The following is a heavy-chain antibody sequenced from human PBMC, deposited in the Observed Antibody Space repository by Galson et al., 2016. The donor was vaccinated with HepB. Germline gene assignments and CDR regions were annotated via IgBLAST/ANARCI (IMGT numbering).Heavy chain of an antibody. CDR2: DSMDGSRK. D-gene: IGHD2/OR15-2a*01. Sequence: SLRLSCAASGFTFSNYGMHWVRQAPGKGLEWVAADSMDGSRKFYADSVKGRFTISRDNSNSMLFLQLSSLRTDDTAVYYCSRSHEYCPPVGCSVDYWGQGTLVSVSS. CDR3: SRSHEYCPPVGCSVDY. CDR1: GFTFSNYG. J-gene: IGHJ4*02. V-gene: IGHV3-30*03.